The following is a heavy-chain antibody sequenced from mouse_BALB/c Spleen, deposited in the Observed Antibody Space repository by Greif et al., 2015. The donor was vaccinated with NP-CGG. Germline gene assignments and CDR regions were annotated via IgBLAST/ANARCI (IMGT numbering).Heavy chain of an antibody. V-gene: IGHV1-12*01. Sequence: QVQLKESGAELVKPGASVKMSCKASGYTFTSYNMHWVKQTPGQGLEWIGAIYPGNGDTSYNQKFKGKATLTADKSSSTAYMQLSSLTSEDSAVYYCARADAMDYWGQGTSVTVSS. J-gene: IGHJ4*01. CDR1: GYTFTSYN. CDR2: IYPGNGDT. CDR3: ARADAMDY.